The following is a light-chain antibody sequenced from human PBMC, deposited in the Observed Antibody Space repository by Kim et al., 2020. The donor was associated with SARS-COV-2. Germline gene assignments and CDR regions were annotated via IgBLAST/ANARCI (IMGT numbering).Light chain of an antibody. Sequence: GPQGERAILTWRASQSVGSNLAVYQQKPGQAPRLLMYGAYTRATGIPARFSGSVSGAEFTLTINSLQSEDFAVYYCQQYDKWPLTFGGGTKVDIK. CDR1: QSVGSN. J-gene: IGKJ4*01. CDR3: QQYDKWPLT. CDR2: GAY. V-gene: IGKV3-15*01.